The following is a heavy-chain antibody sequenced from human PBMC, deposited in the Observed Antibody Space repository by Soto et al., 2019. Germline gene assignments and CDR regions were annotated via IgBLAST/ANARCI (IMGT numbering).Heavy chain of an antibody. CDR1: GFTFSSYA. CDR2: ISGSGGST. CDR3: AKERDIVVVVAASAVDY. D-gene: IGHD2-15*01. V-gene: IGHV3-23*01. J-gene: IGHJ4*02. Sequence: GGSLRLSCAASGFTFSSYAMSWVRQAPGKGLEWVSAISGSGGSTYYADSVKGRFTISRDNSKNTLYLQMNSLRAEDTAVYYCAKERDIVVVVAASAVDYWGQGTLVTVSS.